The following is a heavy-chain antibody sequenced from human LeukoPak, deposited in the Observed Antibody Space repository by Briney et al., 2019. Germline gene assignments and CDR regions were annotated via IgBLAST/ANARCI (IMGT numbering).Heavy chain of an antibody. CDR3: ATGTSGSYYVGIVRPIDY. CDR2: FDPYDGET. CDR1: GYTLTELP. V-gene: IGHV1-24*01. D-gene: IGHD1-26*01. J-gene: IGHJ4*02. Sequence: ASVKVSCKVSGYTLTELPIHWVRQAPGKGLEWMGGFDPYDGETVYAQMFQGRVTMTEDTSSDTASMELSSLRSEDTAGYYRATGTSGSYYVGIVRPIDYWGQGTLVTVSS.